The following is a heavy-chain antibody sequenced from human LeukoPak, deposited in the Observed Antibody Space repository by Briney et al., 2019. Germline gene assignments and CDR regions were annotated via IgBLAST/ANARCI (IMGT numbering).Heavy chain of an antibody. V-gene: IGHV3-21*01. J-gene: IGHJ4*02. CDR3: ARDRGHYGGNSGFDY. CDR1: GFTFSSYS. CDR2: ISSSSSYI. Sequence: GGSLRLSCAASGFTFSSYSMNWVRQAPGKGLEWVSSISSSSSYIYYADSVKGRFTISRDNAKNSLYLQMNSLRAEDTAVYYCARDRGHYGGNSGFDYWGQGTLVTVSS. D-gene: IGHD4-23*01.